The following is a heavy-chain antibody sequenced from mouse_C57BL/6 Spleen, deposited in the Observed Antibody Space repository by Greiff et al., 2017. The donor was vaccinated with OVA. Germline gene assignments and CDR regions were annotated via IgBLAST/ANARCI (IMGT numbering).Heavy chain of an antibody. CDR3: ARSITTVVEAY. J-gene: IGHJ3*01. D-gene: IGHD1-1*01. CDR2: IYPSDSET. Sequence: QVQLQQPGAELVRPGSSVKLSCKASGYTFTSYWMDWVKQRPGQGLEWIGNIYPSDSETHYNQKFKDKATLTVDKSSSTAYMQLSSLTSEDSAVYYCARSITTVVEAYWGQGTLVTVSA. V-gene: IGHV1-61*01. CDR1: GYTFTSYW.